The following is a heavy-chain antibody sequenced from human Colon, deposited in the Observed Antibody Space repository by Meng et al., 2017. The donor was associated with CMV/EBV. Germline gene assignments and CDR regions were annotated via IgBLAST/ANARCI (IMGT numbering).Heavy chain of an antibody. J-gene: IGHJ5*02. Sequence: GESMKISCEGSEFSFATYAMAWVRQAPGKGLEWVAGISGNGGSTYYADSVKGRFTISRDNSKNTLYLQVDSLRAEDTAVYYCAKAHYADPSWGQGTLVTVSS. D-gene: IGHD4-17*01. CDR3: AKAHYADPS. CDR1: EFSFATYA. V-gene: IGHV3-23*01. CDR2: ISGNGGST.